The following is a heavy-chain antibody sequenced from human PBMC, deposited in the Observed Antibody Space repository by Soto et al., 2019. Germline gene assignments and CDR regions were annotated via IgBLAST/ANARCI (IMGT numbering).Heavy chain of an antibody. CDR3: ARDRSWYVSFDY. V-gene: IGHV3-30-3*01. Sequence: PGGSLRLSCAASGFTFSSYTMHWVRQAPGKGLEWVAVISYDGSNKYYAGSVKGRFTISRDNSKNTLYLQMNSLRGEDTAVYYCARDRSWYVSFDYWGQGTLVTVSS. J-gene: IGHJ4*02. CDR1: GFTFSSYT. CDR2: ISYDGSNK. D-gene: IGHD6-13*01.